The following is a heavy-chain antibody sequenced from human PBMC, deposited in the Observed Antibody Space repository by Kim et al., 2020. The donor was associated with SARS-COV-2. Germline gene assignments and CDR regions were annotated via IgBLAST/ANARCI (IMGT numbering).Heavy chain of an antibody. D-gene: IGHD1-20*01. Sequence: SETLSLTCTVSGGSVSSGSYYWSWIRQPPGKGLEWIGYIYYSGSTNYNPSLKSRVTISVDTSKNQFSLKLSSVTAADTAVYYCARDRYLGWFDPWGQGTLVTVSS. J-gene: IGHJ5*02. V-gene: IGHV4-61*01. CDR2: IYYSGST. CDR1: GGSVSSGSYY. CDR3: ARDRYLGWFDP.